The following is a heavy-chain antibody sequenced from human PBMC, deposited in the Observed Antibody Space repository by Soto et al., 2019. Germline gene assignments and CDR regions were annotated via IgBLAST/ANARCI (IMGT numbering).Heavy chain of an antibody. V-gene: IGHV5-51*01. Sequence: GESLKISRKGSGYSFTSYWIWWVRQMPGKGLEGMGIIYPGDSDTRYSPSFQGQVTISADKSISTAYLQWSSLKASDTAMYYCARQNYYDSSGRGYYYYYYGMDVWGQGTTVTVSS. CDR1: GYSFTSYW. CDR2: IYPGDSDT. CDR3: ARQNYYDSSGRGYYYYYYGMDV. J-gene: IGHJ6*02. D-gene: IGHD3-22*01.